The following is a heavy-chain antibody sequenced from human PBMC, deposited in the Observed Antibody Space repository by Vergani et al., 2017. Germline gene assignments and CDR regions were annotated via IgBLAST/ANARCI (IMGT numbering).Heavy chain of an antibody. CDR3: ARGGGDILTGYTHFDY. D-gene: IGHD3-9*01. CDR2: IYYSGST. Sequence: QVQLQQWGAGLLKPSETLSLTCAVYGGSFSGYYWSWIRQPPGKGLEWIGYIYYSGSTNYNPSLKSRVTISVDTSKNQFSLKLSAVTAADTAVYYCARGGGDILTGYTHFDYWGQGTLVTVSS. J-gene: IGHJ4*02. V-gene: IGHV4-34*11. CDR1: GGSFSGYY.